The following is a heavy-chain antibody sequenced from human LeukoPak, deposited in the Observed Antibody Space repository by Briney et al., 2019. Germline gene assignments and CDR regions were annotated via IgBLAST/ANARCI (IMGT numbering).Heavy chain of an antibody. J-gene: IGHJ3*02. D-gene: IGHD3-10*01. V-gene: IGHV3-20*04. CDR1: GFTFDDYG. CDR2: INWNGGST. CDR3: ARDYYGSGSYYTYAFDI. Sequence: PGRSLRLSCAASGFTFDDYGMSWVRQAPGKGLEWVSGINWNGGSTGYADSVKGRFTISRDNAKNSLYLQMNSLRAEDTAVYYCARDYYGSGSYYTYAFDIWGQGTMVTVSS.